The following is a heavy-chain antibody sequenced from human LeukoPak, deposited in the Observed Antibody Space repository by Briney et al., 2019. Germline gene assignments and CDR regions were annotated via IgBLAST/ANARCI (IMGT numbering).Heavy chain of an antibody. CDR1: GFTFSSYW. V-gene: IGHV3-7*04. CDR2: IKQDGSEK. D-gene: IGHD3-9*01. Sequence: PGGSLRLSCAASGFTFSSYWMSWVRQAPGKGLEWVANIKQDGSEKYYVDSVKGRVTISRDDGKNTLYLHMNSLRDDDTAVYYCATDQRYAFDYWGQGILVTVSS. J-gene: IGHJ4*02. CDR3: ATDQRYAFDY.